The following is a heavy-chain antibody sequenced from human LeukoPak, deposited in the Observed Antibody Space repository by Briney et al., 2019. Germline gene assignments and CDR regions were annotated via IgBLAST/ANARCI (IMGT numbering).Heavy chain of an antibody. D-gene: IGHD3-22*01. CDR2: INQDGSEI. J-gene: IGHJ2*01. CDR3: ARDQGSMIVVRTTKWFFDL. CDR1: GFTFSNYW. V-gene: IGHV3-7*01. Sequence: GGSLRLSCAASGFTFSNYWMSWVRQAPGKGLEWLSNINQDGSEIYYVDSVKGRFTISRDNGKNSLYLQINSLRADDTAVYYCARDQGSMIVVRTTKWFFDLWGRGTLVTVSS.